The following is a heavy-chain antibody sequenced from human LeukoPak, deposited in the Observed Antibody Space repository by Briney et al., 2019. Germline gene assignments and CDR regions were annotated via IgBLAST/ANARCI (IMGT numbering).Heavy chain of an antibody. Sequence: PGGSLRLSCAASGFTVSSSSMTWVRQAPGKGLEWVSVFYSAGTTYYADSVKGRFTISRDNSKNTLSLQMNSLRAEDTAVYYCARDGFTMVRGVGGWYSDLWGRGTLVTVSS. CDR1: GFTVSSSS. CDR3: ARDGFTMVRGVGGWYSDL. CDR2: FYSAGTT. D-gene: IGHD3-10*01. J-gene: IGHJ2*01. V-gene: IGHV3-66*01.